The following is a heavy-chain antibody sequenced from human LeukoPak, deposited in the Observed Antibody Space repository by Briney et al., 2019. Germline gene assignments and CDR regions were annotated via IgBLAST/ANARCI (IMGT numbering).Heavy chain of an antibody. D-gene: IGHD3-22*01. CDR3: ATGAITMIVVSPSAFDI. J-gene: IGHJ3*02. CDR2: ISSSSSYI. V-gene: IGHV3-21*01. CDR1: GFIFSRNS. Sequence: GGSLRLSCEASGFIFSRNSMNWVRQAPGKGLEWVSSISSSSSYIYYADSVKGRFTISRDNAKNSLYLQMNSLRAEDTAVYYCATGAITMIVVSPSAFDIWGQGTMVTVSS.